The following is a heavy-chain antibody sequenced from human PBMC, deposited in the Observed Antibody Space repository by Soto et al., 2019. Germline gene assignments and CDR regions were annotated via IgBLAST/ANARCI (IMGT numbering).Heavy chain of an antibody. D-gene: IGHD6-13*01. Sequence: ASVKVSCKASGYTFTSYGISWVRQAPGQGLEWMGWISAYNGNTTYAQKLQGRVTMTTDTSTSTAYMELRSLRADDTAVYYCARDSSSWYTAGFYYYYGMDVWGQGTTVTVSS. CDR2: ISAYNGNT. CDR3: ARDSSSWYTAGFYYYYGMDV. CDR1: GYTFTSYG. V-gene: IGHV1-18*01. J-gene: IGHJ6*02.